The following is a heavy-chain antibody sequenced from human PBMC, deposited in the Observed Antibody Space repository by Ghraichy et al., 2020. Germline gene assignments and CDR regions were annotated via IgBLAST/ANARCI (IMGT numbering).Heavy chain of an antibody. CDR2: IYYSGST. J-gene: IGHJ6*02. CDR3: ARVDYGSGSKNYYYGMDV. Sequence: SETLSLTCIVSAGSISSSSYYWGWIRQPPGKGLEWIGSIYYSGSTYYNPSLKSRVTISVDTSKNQFSLKLSSVTAADTAVYYCARVDYGSGSKNYYYGMDVWGQGTTVTVSS. D-gene: IGHD3-10*01. CDR1: AGSISSSSYY. V-gene: IGHV4-39*01.